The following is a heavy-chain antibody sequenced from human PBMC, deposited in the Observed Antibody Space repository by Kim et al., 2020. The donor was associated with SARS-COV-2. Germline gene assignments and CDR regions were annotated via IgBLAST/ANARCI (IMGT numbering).Heavy chain of an antibody. V-gene: IGHV3-66*04. J-gene: IGHJ4*02. D-gene: IGHD3-9*01. Sequence: GGSLRLSCAASGFTVNTNYMAWVRQAPGKGLEWVSLIYSGGSTYYTDYAKGRLSIYTNISRNKAHLQISSMIGEDTAAVYYSRRQGHFDWYFDHWGQGTL. CDR2: IYSGGST. CDR1: GFTVNTNY. CDR3: SRRQGHFDWYFDH.